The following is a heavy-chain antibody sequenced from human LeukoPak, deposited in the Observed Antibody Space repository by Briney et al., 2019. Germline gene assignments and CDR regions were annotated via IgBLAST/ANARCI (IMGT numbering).Heavy chain of an antibody. V-gene: IGHV4-34*01. J-gene: IGHJ4*02. CDR1: GGSFSGDY. CDR2: INHSGST. Sequence: SETVSLTCAVYGGSFSGDYWSWIRQPPGKGLEWIGEINHSGSTNYNPSLKSRVTISVDTSKNQFSLKLSSVTAADTAVYYCARGGYLYKRLDYWGQGTLVTVSS. CDR3: ARGGYLYKRLDY. D-gene: IGHD5-18*01.